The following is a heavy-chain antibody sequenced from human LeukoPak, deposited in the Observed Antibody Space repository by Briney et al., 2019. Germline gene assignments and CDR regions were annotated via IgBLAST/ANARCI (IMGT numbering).Heavy chain of an antibody. V-gene: IGHV3-21*01. CDR2: ISSSSSYI. CDR1: GFTFSSYS. D-gene: IGHD2-15*01. CDR3: ARDDTYYSGDMYYDRFDY. J-gene: IGHJ4*02. Sequence: TGGSLRLSCAASGFTFSSYSMNWVRQAPGKGLEWVSSISSSSSYIYYADSVKGRFTISRDNAKNSLYLQMNSLRAEDTAVYYCARDDTYYSGDMYYDRFDYWGQGTLVTVSS.